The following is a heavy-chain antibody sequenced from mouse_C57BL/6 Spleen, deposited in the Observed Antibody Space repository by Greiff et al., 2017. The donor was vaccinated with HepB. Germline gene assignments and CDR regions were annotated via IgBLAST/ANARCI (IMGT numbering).Heavy chain of an antibody. J-gene: IGHJ2*01. Sequence: VKLQQPGAELVMPGASVKLSCKASGYTFTSYWMHWVKQRPGQGLEWIGEIDPSDSYTNYNQKFKGKSTLTVDKSSSTAYMQLSSLTSEDSAVYYCARQITTAFDYWGQGTTLTVSS. CDR2: IDPSDSYT. D-gene: IGHD1-2*01. CDR1: GYTFTSYW. CDR3: ARQITTAFDY. V-gene: IGHV1-69*01.